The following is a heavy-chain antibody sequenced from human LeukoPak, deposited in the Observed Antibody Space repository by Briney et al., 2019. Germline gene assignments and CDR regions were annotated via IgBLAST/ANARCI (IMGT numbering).Heavy chain of an antibody. V-gene: IGHV4-61*02. D-gene: IGHD1-26*01. CDR3: GRGVVGATALGY. J-gene: IGHJ4*02. CDR2: ISKTGST. Sequence: SETLSLTCTFSTGSISTGSYYWGWIRQPAGKELEWIGRISKTGSTSYNPSLKSRVTMSVDTSKSQFSLRLSSATAADTAVYYCGRGVVGATALGYWGQGTLVTVAS. CDR1: TGSISTGSYY.